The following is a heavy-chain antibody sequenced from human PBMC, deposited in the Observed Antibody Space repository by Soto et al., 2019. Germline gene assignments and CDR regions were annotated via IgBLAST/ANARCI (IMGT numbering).Heavy chain of an antibody. V-gene: IGHV4-59*01. D-gene: IGHD5-18*01. CDR2: IYYSGST. CDR3: ARGQLWKNYYYYGMDV. CDR1: GGSISSYY. J-gene: IGHJ6*02. Sequence: SATLSLRRPVAGGSISSYYWSWIRQPPGKGLEWIGYIYYSGSTSYNPSLKSRVTISVDTSKNQFSLKLSSVTAADTAVYYCARGQLWKNYYYYGMDVWVQRTKVLGSS.